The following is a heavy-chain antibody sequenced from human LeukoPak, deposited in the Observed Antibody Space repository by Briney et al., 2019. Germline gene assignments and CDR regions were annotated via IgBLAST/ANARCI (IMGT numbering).Heavy chain of an antibody. J-gene: IGHJ4*02. V-gene: IGHV1-2*02. CDR1: GYTFTGYC. Sequence: GASVKVSCKASGYTFTGYCMHWVRQAPGQGLEWMGWINPNSGGTNYAQKFQGRVTMTRDTSISTAYMELSSLRSDDTAVYYCATARDRNSVYSSLDYWGQGTLVTVSS. CDR3: ATARDRNSVYSSLDY. D-gene: IGHD5/OR15-5a*01. CDR2: INPNSGGT.